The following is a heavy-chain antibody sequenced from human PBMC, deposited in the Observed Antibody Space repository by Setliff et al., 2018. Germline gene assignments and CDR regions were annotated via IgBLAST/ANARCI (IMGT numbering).Heavy chain of an antibody. Sequence: ASVKVSCKASGYTFTSYGISWVRQAPGQGLEGMGWISAYNGNTNYAQKLQGRVTMTTDTSTSTAYMELRSLRSDDTAVYYCARGYSSSWQSRMGFDPWGQGTLVTVSS. CDR2: ISAYNGNT. J-gene: IGHJ5*02. CDR3: ARGYSSSWQSRMGFDP. D-gene: IGHD6-13*01. CDR1: GYTFTSYG. V-gene: IGHV1-18*01.